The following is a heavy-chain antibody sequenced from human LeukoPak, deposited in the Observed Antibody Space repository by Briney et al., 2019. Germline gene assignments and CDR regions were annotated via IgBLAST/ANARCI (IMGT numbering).Heavy chain of an antibody. CDR3: AKGGWYPDW. D-gene: IGHD6-19*01. V-gene: IGHV3-7*01. CDR2: IKQDGSEK. CDR1: GFIFSSSW. Sequence: PGGSLRLSCAASGFIFSSSWMSWVRQAPGKGLEWVAYIKQDGSEKYYVDSVKGRFTISRDNAESSLYLQMNSLRAEDTAVYYCAKGGWYPDWWGGGTLVTVSS. J-gene: IGHJ4*02.